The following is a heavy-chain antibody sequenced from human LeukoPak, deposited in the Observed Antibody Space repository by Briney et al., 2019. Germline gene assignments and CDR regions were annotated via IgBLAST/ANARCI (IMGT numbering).Heavy chain of an antibody. CDR3: AKDLATMIVVVMYYFDY. J-gene: IGHJ4*02. D-gene: IGHD3-22*01. CDR1: GFTFSSYA. V-gene: IGHV3-23*01. CDR2: ISGSGGST. Sequence: GGSLRLSCAASGFTFSSYAMSWVRQAPGKGVEWVSAISGSGGSTYYADSVKGRFTISRDNSKNTLYLQMNSLRAEDTAVYYCAKDLATMIVVVMYYFDYWGQGTLVTVSS.